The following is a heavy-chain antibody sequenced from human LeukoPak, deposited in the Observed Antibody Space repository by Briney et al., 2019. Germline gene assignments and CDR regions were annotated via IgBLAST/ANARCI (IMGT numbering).Heavy chain of an antibody. D-gene: IGHD6-19*01. CDR2: IGGSGDKP. CDR3: VRRGDASSGWGDHDY. CDR1: GFTFKRNA. Sequence: GGSLRLSCAASGFTFKRNAISWVRQAPGKGREWVSTIGGSGDKPFYADSVKGRFTISRDNSKNMLHLQMSSLTGGDTALYYCVRRGDASSGWGDHDYWGQGALVTVSS. V-gene: IGHV3-23*01. J-gene: IGHJ4*02.